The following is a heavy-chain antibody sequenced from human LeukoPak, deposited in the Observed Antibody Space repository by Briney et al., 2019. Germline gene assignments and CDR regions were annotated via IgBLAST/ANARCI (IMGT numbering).Heavy chain of an antibody. D-gene: IGHD3-10*01. CDR3: AVLGSGTLGPSDY. J-gene: IGHJ4*02. V-gene: IGHV4-39*07. Sequence: SETLSLTCTVSGGSISSSSYYWGWIRQPPGKGLEWIGSIYYSGSTYYNSSLKSRVTISVDTSKNQFSLKLSSVTAADTAVYYCAVLGSGTLGPSDYWGQGTLVTVSS. CDR2: IYYSGST. CDR1: GGSISSSSYY.